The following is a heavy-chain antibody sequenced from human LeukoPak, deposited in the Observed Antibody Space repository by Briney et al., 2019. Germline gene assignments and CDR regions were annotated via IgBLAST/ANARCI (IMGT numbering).Heavy chain of an antibody. CDR3: AKSLYGGMDV. Sequence: GGSLRLSCAASGFTISSYAMTWVRQAPGKGLECVSGISGRGSSTSYADSVKGRFTISRDNSKNTLYLQMNSLRAEDTAVYYCAKSLYGGMDVWGRGTTVTVSS. V-gene: IGHV3-23*01. CDR2: ISGRGSST. J-gene: IGHJ6*04. D-gene: IGHD3-16*02. CDR1: GFTISSYA.